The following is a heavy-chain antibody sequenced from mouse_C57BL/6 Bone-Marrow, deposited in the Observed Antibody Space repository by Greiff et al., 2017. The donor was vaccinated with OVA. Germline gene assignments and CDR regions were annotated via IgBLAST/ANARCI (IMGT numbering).Heavy chain of an antibody. V-gene: IGHV5-9-1*02. J-gene: IGHJ1*03. CDR3: TREDYYGSYWYFDV. CDR1: GFTFSSYA. D-gene: IGHD1-1*01. Sequence: EVHLVESGEGLVKPGGSLKLSCAASGFTFSSYAMSWVRQTPEKRLEWVAYFSSGGDYIYYADTVKGRFTISRDNARNTLYLQMSSLKSEDTAMYYCTREDYYGSYWYFDVWGTGTTVTVSS. CDR2: FSSGGDYI.